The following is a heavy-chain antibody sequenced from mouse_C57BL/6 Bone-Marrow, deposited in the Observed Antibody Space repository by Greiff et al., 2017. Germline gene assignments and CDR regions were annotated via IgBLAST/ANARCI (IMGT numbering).Heavy chain of an antibody. CDR1: GYTFTSYW. Sequence: QVQLQQPGAELVRPGSSVKLSCKASGYTFTSYWMHWVKQRPIQGLEWIGNIDPSDSETHYNQKFKDKATLTVDKSSSTAYMQHSSLTSEDSAVYYCARGYYGSSYVRYFDYWGQGTTLTVSS. J-gene: IGHJ2*01. CDR2: IDPSDSET. D-gene: IGHD1-1*01. V-gene: IGHV1-52*01. CDR3: ARGYYGSSYVRYFDY.